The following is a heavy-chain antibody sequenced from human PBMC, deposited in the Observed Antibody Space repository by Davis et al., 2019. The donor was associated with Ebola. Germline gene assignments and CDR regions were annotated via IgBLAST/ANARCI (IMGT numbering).Heavy chain of an antibody. Sequence: GESLKISCAASGFTFSTYAMSWVRQTPGKGLEWVSVISGSGGRTYYADSVKGRLTISRDNSKNTLYLQMNSLRAEDTAVYYCAKRDSGNDSDFYYYMDVWGKGTTATVS. CDR1: GFTFSTYA. D-gene: IGHD5-12*01. J-gene: IGHJ6*03. CDR3: AKRDSGNDSDFYYYMDV. CDR2: ISGSGGRT. V-gene: IGHV3-23*01.